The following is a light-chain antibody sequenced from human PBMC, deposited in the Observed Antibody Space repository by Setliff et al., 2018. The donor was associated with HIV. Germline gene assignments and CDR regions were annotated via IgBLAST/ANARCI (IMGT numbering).Light chain of an antibody. Sequence: QSALTQPASVSGSPGQSITISCTGTSNDVGRYNLVSWYQQYPGKAPKLMIYQATKRPSGVSNRFSGSKSGNTASLTISGLQAEDEADYYCCSNTGSNTYVFGSGTKVNVL. CDR1: SNDVGRYNL. J-gene: IGLJ1*01. CDR3: CSNTGSNTYV. CDR2: QAT. V-gene: IGLV2-23*01.